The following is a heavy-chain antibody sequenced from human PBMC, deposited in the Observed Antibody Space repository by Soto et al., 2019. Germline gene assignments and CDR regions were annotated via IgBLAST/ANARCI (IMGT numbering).Heavy chain of an antibody. J-gene: IGHJ6*02. D-gene: IGHD3-3*01. CDR2: INHSGST. Sequence: SETLSLTCAVYGGSFSGYYWSWIRQPPGKGLEWIGEINHSGSTNYNPSLKSRVTISVDTSKNQFSLKLSSVTAADTAVYYCARGFPFLEWLMYYYYGMDVWGQGTTVS. V-gene: IGHV4-34*01. CDR1: GGSFSGYY. CDR3: ARGFPFLEWLMYYYYGMDV.